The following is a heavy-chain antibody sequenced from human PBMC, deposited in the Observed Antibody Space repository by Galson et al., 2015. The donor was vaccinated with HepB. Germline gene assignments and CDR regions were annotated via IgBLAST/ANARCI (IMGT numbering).Heavy chain of an antibody. Sequence: SLRLSCAASGFTFSSYGMHWVRQAPGKGLEWVAVISYDGSNKYYADSVKGRFTISRDNSKNTLYLQVNSLRAEDTAVYYCAKAGARYDFWSGYLAYYYYYMDVWGKGTTVTVSS. CDR3: AKAGARYDFWSGYLAYYYYYMDV. CDR2: ISYDGSNK. V-gene: IGHV3-30*18. CDR1: GFTFSSYG. D-gene: IGHD3-3*01. J-gene: IGHJ6*03.